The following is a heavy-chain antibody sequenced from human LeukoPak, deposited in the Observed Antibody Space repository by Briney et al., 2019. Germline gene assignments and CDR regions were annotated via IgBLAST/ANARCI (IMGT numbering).Heavy chain of an antibody. D-gene: IGHD3-22*01. Sequence: PGGSLRLSCVASGFTFNIYSMNWVRQAPGAGLEWVSWISSSGSTIYYADSVKGRFTISRDNAKNSLYLQMNSLRDEDTAVYYCARDGHYYDTSGHFRGYGMDVWGQGTTVTVSS. J-gene: IGHJ6*02. CDR1: GFTFNIYS. CDR3: ARDGHYYDTSGHFRGYGMDV. V-gene: IGHV3-48*02. CDR2: ISSSGSTI.